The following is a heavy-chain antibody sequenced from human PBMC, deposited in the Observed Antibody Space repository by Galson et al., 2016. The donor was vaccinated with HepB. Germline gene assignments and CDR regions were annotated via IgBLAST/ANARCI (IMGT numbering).Heavy chain of an antibody. D-gene: IGHD6-13*01. V-gene: IGHV4-4*02. CDR3: ARHFLAPGTRGFDF. CDR1: GGSITNYRW. J-gene: IGHJ4*02. CDR2: IYHGGNT. Sequence: ETLSLTCAVSGGSITNYRWWSWVRQPPGKGLEWIGEIYHGGNTNYNTSLKSRVTISVDKSRNQLSLDLSSVTAADTAVYYCARHFLAPGTRGFDFWGPGTLVTVSS.